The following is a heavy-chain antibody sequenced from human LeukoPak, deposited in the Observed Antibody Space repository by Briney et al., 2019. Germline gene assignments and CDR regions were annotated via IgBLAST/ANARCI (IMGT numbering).Heavy chain of an antibody. D-gene: IGHD4-23*01. J-gene: IGHJ4*02. CDR3: ARDVLFYGGNPFYYFDY. CDR2: INPNSGGT. V-gene: IGHV1-2*02. CDR1: GYTFTGYY. Sequence: ASVKVSCKASGYTFTGYYMHWVRQAPGQGLEWMGWINPNSGGTNYAQKFQGRVTMTRDTSISTAYMELSRLRSDDTAVYYCARDVLFYGGNPFYYFDYWGQGTLVTVSS.